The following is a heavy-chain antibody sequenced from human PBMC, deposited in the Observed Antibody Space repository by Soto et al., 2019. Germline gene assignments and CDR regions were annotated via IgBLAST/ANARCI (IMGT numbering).Heavy chain of an antibody. CDR2: INPNSGGT. Sequence: ASVKVSCKASGYTFTGYYMHWVRQAPGQGLEWMGWINPNSGGTNYAQKFQGWVTMTRDTSISTAYMELSRLRSDDTAVYYCARGYILFTDGSDYGIDVLALHTAVTVS. D-gene: IGHD3-10*01. V-gene: IGHV1-2*04. J-gene: IGHJ6*02. CDR1: GYTFTGYY. CDR3: ARGYILFTDGSDYGIDV.